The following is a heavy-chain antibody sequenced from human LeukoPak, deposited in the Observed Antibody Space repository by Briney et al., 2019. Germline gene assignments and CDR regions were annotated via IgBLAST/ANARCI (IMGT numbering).Heavy chain of an antibody. CDR2: IYYRGGT. Sequence: PSETLSLTCTVSGGSISSHYWTWIRQPPGKGLEGIGYIYYRGGTNYNPSLQSRVTISVDTSKNQFSLKLSSVTAADTAVYYCARVSPPCSGGSCYSDYWGQGTLVTVSS. CDR3: ARVSPPCSGGSCYSDY. J-gene: IGHJ4*02. V-gene: IGHV4-59*11. D-gene: IGHD2-15*01. CDR1: GGSISSHY.